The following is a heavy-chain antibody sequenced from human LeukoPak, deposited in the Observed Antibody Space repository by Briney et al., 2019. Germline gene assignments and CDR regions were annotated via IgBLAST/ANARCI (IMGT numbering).Heavy chain of an antibody. D-gene: IGHD3-16*01. CDR1: GFTFSSYAM. Sequence: TGGSLRLSCAASGFTFSSYAMSWVRQPPGKGLEWIGEIYHSGSTNYNPSLKSRVTISVDKSKNQFSLKLSSVTAADTAVYYCARDPEAGVYDYWGQGTLVTVSS. CDR3: ARDPEAGVYDY. CDR2: IYHSGST. V-gene: IGHV4-4*02. J-gene: IGHJ4*02.